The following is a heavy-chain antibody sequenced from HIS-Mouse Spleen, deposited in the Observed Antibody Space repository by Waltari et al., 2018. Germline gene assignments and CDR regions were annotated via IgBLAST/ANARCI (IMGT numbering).Heavy chain of an antibody. CDR1: GGSISSSSYY. CDR2: ISYSGRP. Sequence: QLQLQESGPGLVKPSETLSLTCTVSGGSISSSSYYWGWIRQPPGKGLEWIGSISYSGRPYYNPSLKSRVTISVDTSKTRFSLKLSSVTAADTAVYYCAREIPYSSSWYDWYFDLWGRGTLVTVSS. J-gene: IGHJ2*01. CDR3: AREIPYSSSWYDWYFDL. D-gene: IGHD6-13*01. V-gene: IGHV4-39*07.